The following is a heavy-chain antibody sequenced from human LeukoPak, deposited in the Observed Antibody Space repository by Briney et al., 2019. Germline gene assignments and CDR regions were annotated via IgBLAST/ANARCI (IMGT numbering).Heavy chain of an antibody. Sequence: GESLKISCKGSGYSFTSYWIGWVRQTTGKGLEWMGIIYPGDSDTRYSPSFQGQVTISADKSISTAYLQWSSLKASDTAMYYCARRSGRFLNWFDPWGQGTLVTVSS. CDR2: IYPGDSDT. CDR3: ARRSGRFLNWFDP. V-gene: IGHV5-51*01. CDR1: GYSFTSYW. J-gene: IGHJ5*02. D-gene: IGHD1-26*01.